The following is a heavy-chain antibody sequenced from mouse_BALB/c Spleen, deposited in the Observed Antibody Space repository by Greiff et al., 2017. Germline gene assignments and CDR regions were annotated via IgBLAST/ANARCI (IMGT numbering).Heavy chain of an antibody. D-gene: IGHD1-1*01. V-gene: IGHV3-2*02. J-gene: IGHJ3*01. Sequence: EVQLQESGPGLVKPSQSLSLTCTVTGYSITSDYAWNWIRQFPGNKLEWMGYISYSGSTSYNPSLNSRISITRDTSKNQFFLQLNSVTTEDTATYYCARRGVNYGGFAYWGQGTLVTVSA. CDR2: ISYSGST. CDR3: ARRGVNYGGFAY. CDR1: GYSITSDYA.